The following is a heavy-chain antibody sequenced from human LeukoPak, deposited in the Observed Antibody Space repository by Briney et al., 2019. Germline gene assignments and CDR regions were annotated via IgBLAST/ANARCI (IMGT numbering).Heavy chain of an antibody. V-gene: IGHV1-69*04. D-gene: IGHD6-13*01. CDR3: AREEDLWAAAGTIDY. J-gene: IGHJ4*02. Sequence: SVKVSCKASGGTFSSYAISWVRQAPGQGLEWMGRIIPIFGVANYAQKFQGRVTITADKSTSTAYMELSSLRSEDTAVYYCAREEDLWAAAGTIDYWGQGTLVTVSS. CDR2: IIPIFGVA. CDR1: GGTFSSYA.